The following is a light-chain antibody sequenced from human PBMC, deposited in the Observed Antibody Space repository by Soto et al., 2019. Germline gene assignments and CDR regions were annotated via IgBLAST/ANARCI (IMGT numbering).Light chain of an antibody. V-gene: IGLV3-21*02. J-gene: IGLJ2*01. CDR2: DDN. Sequence: SYELTQPPSVSVAPGQTARMTCGGNKIGSKSVHWYQQRPGQAPVLVVYDDNERPSGIPERFSGSNSGNTATLTISRVEVGDEADYYCQVWDSDRDHVVFGGGTKGTVL. CDR3: QVWDSDRDHVV. CDR1: KIGSKS.